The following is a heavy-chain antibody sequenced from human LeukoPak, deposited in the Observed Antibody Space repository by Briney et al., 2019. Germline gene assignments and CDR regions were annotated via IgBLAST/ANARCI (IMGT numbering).Heavy chain of an antibody. D-gene: IGHD1-14*01. V-gene: IGHV4-39*02. Sequence: SEPLSLTCTVSGGSISSSSYYWGWIRQPPGKGLEWIGSIYYSGSTYYNPSLKSRVTISVDTSKNHFSLRLSSVTAADTAVYYCARLALHAGYNDYWGQGTLVTVSS. J-gene: IGHJ4*02. CDR2: IYYSGST. CDR1: GGSISSSSYY. CDR3: ARLALHAGYNDY.